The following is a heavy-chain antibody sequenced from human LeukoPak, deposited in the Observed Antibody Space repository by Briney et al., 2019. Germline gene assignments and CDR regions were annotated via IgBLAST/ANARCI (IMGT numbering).Heavy chain of an antibody. CDR2: IYTSGST. D-gene: IGHD2-2*02. J-gene: IGHJ4*02. Sequence: PSETLSLTCTVSGGSIRSSSYYWGRIRQPAGKGLEWIGRIYTSGSTNYNPSLKSRVTMSVDTSKNQFSLKLSSVTAADTAVYYCASFDAVSYTFDYWGQGTLVTVSS. V-gene: IGHV4-61*02. CDR3: ASFDAVSYTFDY. CDR1: GGSIRSSSYY.